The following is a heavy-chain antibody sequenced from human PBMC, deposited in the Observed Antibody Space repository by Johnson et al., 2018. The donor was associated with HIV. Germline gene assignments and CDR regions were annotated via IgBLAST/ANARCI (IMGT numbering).Heavy chain of an antibody. D-gene: IGHD6-19*01. J-gene: IGHJ3*02. CDR1: GLSFSSYG. CDR2: IWSDGSNK. Sequence: QVQLVESGGGVVQPGRSVRLSCAASGLSFSSYGMEWVRQAPGKGLEWVAVIWSDGSNKYYADSVKGRFTISRDNSKNTLYLQMNSLRAEDTAVYYCASGIAVAGTLLDAFDIWGQGTMVTVSS. CDR3: ASGIAVAGTLLDAFDI. V-gene: IGHV3-33*01.